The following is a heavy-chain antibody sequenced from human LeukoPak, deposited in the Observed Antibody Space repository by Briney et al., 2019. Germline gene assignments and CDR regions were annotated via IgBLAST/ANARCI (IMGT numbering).Heavy chain of an antibody. V-gene: IGHV6-1*01. D-gene: IGHD6-13*01. J-gene: IGHJ4*02. CDR3: AREGGIAAAGLDFDY. CDR1: GDSVSSNGAA. Sequence: TSQTLSLTCAISGDSVSSNGAAWNSIRQSPSRGLEWLGRTYYRSKWYNNYAVSVKSRITINPDTSKNQFSLQLNSVTPEDTAVYYCAREGGIAAAGLDFDYWGQGTLVTVSS. CDR2: TYYRSKWYN.